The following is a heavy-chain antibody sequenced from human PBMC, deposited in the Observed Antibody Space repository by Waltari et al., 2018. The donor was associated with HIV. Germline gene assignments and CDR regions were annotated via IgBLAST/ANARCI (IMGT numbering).Heavy chain of an antibody. Sequence: EVHLVQSGAEVKKPGETLKISCKASGDSFSTSWIGWVRQMPGKGLEYMGIIYPGNSETKYSPTFQGQVTLSVDTSIATAYLQWGSLRTSDSAMYYWASASILMMSSGGFASWGQGTLVTVSS. D-gene: IGHD3-9*01. J-gene: IGHJ4*02. CDR3: ASASILMMSSGGFAS. CDR1: GDSFSTSW. CDR2: IYPGNSET. V-gene: IGHV5-51*01.